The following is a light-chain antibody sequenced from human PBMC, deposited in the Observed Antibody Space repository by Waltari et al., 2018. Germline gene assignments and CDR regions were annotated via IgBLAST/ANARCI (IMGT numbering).Light chain of an antibody. J-gene: IGLJ1*01. V-gene: IGLV2-14*03. CDR3: SSYTSSSLYV. Sequence: QSALTQPASVSGSPGQSITISRTGTTSDVGAYNYVSWYQQHPGKAPKLMIYDVSNRPSGVSNRFSGSKSGNTASLIISGLQAEDEADYYCSSYTSSSLYVFGRGTKVTVL. CDR1: TSDVGAYNY. CDR2: DVS.